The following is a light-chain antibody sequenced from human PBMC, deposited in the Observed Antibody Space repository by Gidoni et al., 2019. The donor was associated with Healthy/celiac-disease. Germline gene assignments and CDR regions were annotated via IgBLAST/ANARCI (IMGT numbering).Light chain of an antibody. CDR2: DAS. J-gene: IGKJ4*01. Sequence: DFQLTQPPSSLSASVGDRVTITCQASQDISNYLNWYQQKPGKAPKLLIYDASNLETGVPSRFSGSGSGTDFTFTISSLQPEDIATYYCQQYDNLPVTFGGGTKVEIK. CDR3: QQYDNLPVT. CDR1: QDISNY. V-gene: IGKV1-33*01.